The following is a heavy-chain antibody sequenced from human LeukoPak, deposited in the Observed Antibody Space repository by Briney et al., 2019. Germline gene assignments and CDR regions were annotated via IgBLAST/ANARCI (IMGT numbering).Heavy chain of an antibody. CDR2: IYYSGST. D-gene: IGHD6-13*01. J-gene: IGHJ5*02. CDR1: GDSISSSTYY. V-gene: IGHV4-39*01. CDR3: VSPSSWAPGNWFDP. Sequence: PSETLPLTCTVSGDSISSSTYYWGWIRQPPGKGLEWIGTIYYSGSTYYNPSLKSRVTISVDTSKNQFSLKLNSVTAADTAVYYCVSPSSWAPGNWFDPWGQGTLVTVSS.